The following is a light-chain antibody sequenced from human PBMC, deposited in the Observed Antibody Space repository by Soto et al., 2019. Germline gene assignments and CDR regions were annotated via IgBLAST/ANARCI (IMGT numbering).Light chain of an antibody. J-gene: IGLJ1*01. CDR1: SSNIGSNT. CDR3: AAWDDRLNGYV. Sequence: QSVLTQPPSVSGTPGQRVTISCSGSSSNIGSNTVNWYQQLPGTAPKLLIYGNNQRPSGVPDRFSGSKPGTSASLAISGLQSEDEADYHCAAWDDRLNGYVFGTGIKLTAL. V-gene: IGLV1-44*01. CDR2: GNN.